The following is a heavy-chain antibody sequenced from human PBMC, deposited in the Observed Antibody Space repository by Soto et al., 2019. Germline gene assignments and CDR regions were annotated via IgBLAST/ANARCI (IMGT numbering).Heavy chain of an antibody. Sequence: SETLSLTCAVHGGSFRGYYWSWIRQPPGKGLGWIGEINHSGGTNYNPSLKSRVSISVDASKNQFSLQLTSVTAADTAVYYCARLWSSNEGSSWGQGTLVTVSS. CDR3: ARLWSSNEGSS. CDR2: INHSGGT. V-gene: IGHV4-34*01. D-gene: IGHD3-10*01. CDR1: GGSFRGYY. J-gene: IGHJ4*02.